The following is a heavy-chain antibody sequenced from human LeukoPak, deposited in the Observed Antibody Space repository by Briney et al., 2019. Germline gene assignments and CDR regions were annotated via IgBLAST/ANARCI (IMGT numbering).Heavy chain of an antibody. V-gene: IGHV1-2*02. Sequence: ASVKVSCKTSGYTFTGYYIHWVRQAPGQGLEWMGWINPNSGDTNYAQKFQGRVTMTGDRSISTAYMELSRLRSDDTAVYYCARERTPGSGYGVDYWGQGTLVTVSS. CDR3: ARERTPGSGYGVDY. CDR1: GYTFTGYY. CDR2: INPNSGDT. J-gene: IGHJ4*02. D-gene: IGHD6-25*01.